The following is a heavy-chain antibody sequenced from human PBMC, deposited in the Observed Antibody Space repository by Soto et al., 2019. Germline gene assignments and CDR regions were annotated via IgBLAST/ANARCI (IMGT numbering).Heavy chain of an antibody. CDR2: IYYSGST. CDR3: ARDSTSSTYCSGGSCYSNWFDP. D-gene: IGHD2-15*01. CDR1: GGSISSGDYY. Sequence: QVQLQESGPGLVKPSQTLSLTCTVSGGSISSGDYYWSWIRQPPGKGLEWIGYIYYSGSTYYNPSLKSRVTISVDTSKHQFSLKLSSVTAADTAVYYCARDSTSSTYCSGGSCYSNWFDPWGQGTLVTVSS. V-gene: IGHV4-30-4*01. J-gene: IGHJ5*02.